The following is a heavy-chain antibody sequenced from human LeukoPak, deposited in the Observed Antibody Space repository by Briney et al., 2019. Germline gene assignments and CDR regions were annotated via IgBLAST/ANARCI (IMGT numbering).Heavy chain of an antibody. Sequence: SETLSLTCGVYGGSFSGYYWSWIRQPPGKGLQWIGEINHSGSTNYNPSLKSRVTISVDTSENQFSLKLTSVTAADTAVYYCAAIGYWGQGTLVTVSS. CDR1: GGSFSGYY. CDR3: AAIGY. CDR2: INHSGST. J-gene: IGHJ4*02. D-gene: IGHD1-26*01. V-gene: IGHV4-34*01.